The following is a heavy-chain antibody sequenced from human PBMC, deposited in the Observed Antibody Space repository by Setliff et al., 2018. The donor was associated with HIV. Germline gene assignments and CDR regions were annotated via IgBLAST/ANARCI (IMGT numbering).Heavy chain of an antibody. D-gene: IGHD6-25*01. Sequence: ASVKASCKASGYTFTSYYMHWVRQARGQGLEWMGIINPSSGSTTYAQKFQGRVTMTTDTSISTAYMELSRRRSHDTATYYCARVPSGAAGLVRAGFYFWGQGTLVTVSS. V-gene: IGHV1-46*01. CDR2: INPSSGST. J-gene: IGHJ4*01. CDR1: GYTFTSYY. CDR3: ARVPSGAAGLVRAGFYF.